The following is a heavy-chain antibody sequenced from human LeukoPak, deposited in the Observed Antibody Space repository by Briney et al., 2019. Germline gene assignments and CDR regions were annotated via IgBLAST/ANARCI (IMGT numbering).Heavy chain of an antibody. CDR2: IYTSGST. Sequence: SETLSLTCTVSGGSISIYYWNWIRQPAGKGLEWIGRIYTSGSTTYNPSLKSRVTMSVDTSKNQFSLQLNSVTAADTAVYYCARENLEETYYYYMDVWGKGTTVTVSS. V-gene: IGHV4-4*07. CDR1: GGSISIYY. CDR3: ARENLEETYYYYMDV. J-gene: IGHJ6*03. D-gene: IGHD1-14*01.